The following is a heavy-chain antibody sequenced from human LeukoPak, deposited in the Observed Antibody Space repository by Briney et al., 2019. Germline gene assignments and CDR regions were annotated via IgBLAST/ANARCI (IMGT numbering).Heavy chain of an antibody. D-gene: IGHD6-6*01. J-gene: IGHJ4*02. CDR3: ARDLSYTRSSGGSSDY. Sequence: GGSLRLSCAVSGFTFSNYWMSWVRQAPGKGLEWVANIKEDGGEKYYVDSVKGRFTISRDNAKNSLSLQMDSLRAEDTAMYYCARDLSYTRSSGGSSDYWGQGTLVTVSS. CDR2: IKEDGGEK. CDR1: GFTFSNYW. V-gene: IGHV3-7*05.